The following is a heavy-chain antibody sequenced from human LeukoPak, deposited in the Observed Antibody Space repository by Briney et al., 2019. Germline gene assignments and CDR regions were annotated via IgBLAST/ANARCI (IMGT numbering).Heavy chain of an antibody. CDR1: GGSISSYY. D-gene: IGHD5-18*01. J-gene: IGHJ6*02. Sequence: SETLSLTCTVSGGSISSYYWSWIRQPPGKGLEWIGEINHSGSTNYNPSLKSRVTISVDTSKNQFSLKLSSVTAADTAVYYCARALNTAMAGDYYYYGMDVWGQGTTVTVSS. CDR2: INHSGST. V-gene: IGHV4-34*01. CDR3: ARALNTAMAGDYYYYGMDV.